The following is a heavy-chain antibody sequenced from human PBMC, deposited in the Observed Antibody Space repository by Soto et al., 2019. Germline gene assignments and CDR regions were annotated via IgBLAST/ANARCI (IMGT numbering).Heavy chain of an antibody. CDR3: ARGGSSWYDDAFDI. CDR1: GFTFSSYS. D-gene: IGHD6-13*01. CDR2: ISSSSSYI. Sequence: EVQLVESGGGLVKPGGSLRLSCAASGFTFSSYSMNWVRQAPGKGLEWVSSISSSSSYIYYADSVKGRFTISRDNAKNSLYMQMNRLRAEDTAVYYCARGGSSWYDDAFDIWGQGTMVTVSS. V-gene: IGHV3-21*01. J-gene: IGHJ3*02.